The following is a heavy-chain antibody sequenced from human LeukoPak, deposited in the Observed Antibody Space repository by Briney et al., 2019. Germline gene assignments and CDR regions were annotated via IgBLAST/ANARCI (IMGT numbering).Heavy chain of an antibody. J-gene: IGHJ4*02. V-gene: IGHV3-7*03. Sequence: GGSLRLSCVGFGFTFSSYWMSWVRQAPGKELEWVANIKQDGSEIYYVDSVKGRLTISRDNAKNSLYLQMNSLRAEDTAVYYCVRDKLTGASRLDYWGQGTLLTVSS. D-gene: IGHD7-27*01. CDR2: IKQDGSEI. CDR3: VRDKLTGASRLDY. CDR1: GFTFSSYW.